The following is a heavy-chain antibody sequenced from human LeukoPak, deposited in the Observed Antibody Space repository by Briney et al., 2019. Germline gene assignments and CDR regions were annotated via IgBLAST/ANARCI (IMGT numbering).Heavy chain of an antibody. J-gene: IGHJ4*02. CDR1: GFTFSSDS. CDR2: ISGSGVST. V-gene: IGHV3-23*01. Sequence: PGGSLRLSCAASGFTFSSDSMTWVRQAPGKGLGWVSTISGSGVSTFYADPVKGRFTISRDNSKNTLYLHMNSLSAEDTAVYYCAKDSFSSRWGQGTLVTVSS. CDR3: AKDSFSSR. D-gene: IGHD2-2*01.